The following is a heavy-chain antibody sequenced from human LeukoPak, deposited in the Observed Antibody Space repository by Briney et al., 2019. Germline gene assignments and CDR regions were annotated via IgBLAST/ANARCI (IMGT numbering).Heavy chain of an antibody. D-gene: IGHD6-13*01. CDR1: GGSISSYY. Sequence: SETLSLTCTVSGGSISSYYWSWIRQPPGKGLEWIGYIYYSGSTNHNPSLKSRVTISVDTSKNQFSLKPSSVTAADTAVYYCARERDSYSSSWFGPRDAFDIWGQGTMVTVSS. V-gene: IGHV4-59*01. CDR3: ARERDSYSSSWFGPRDAFDI. CDR2: IYYSGST. J-gene: IGHJ3*02.